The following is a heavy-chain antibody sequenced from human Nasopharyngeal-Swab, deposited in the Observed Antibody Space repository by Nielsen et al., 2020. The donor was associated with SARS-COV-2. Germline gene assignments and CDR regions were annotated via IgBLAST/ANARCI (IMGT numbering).Heavy chain of an antibody. D-gene: IGHD2-2*01. CDR3: ARWGVDCSTTSCNDAFDI. J-gene: IGHJ3*02. CDR2: VYYSGHT. V-gene: IGHV4-59*08. Sequence: SETLSLTCTVSGDSMNNYYWNWIRQPPGKGLEWLGYVYYSGHTNYNPSLTSRTTISVDTSKNQFSLKLTSVTAADTAVYYCARWGVDCSTTSCNDAFDIWGQGAVVTVSS. CDR1: GDSMNNYY.